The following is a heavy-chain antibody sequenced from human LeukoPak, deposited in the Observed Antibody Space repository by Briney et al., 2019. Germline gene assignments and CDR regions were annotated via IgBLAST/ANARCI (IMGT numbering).Heavy chain of an antibody. Sequence: GGSLRLSCAASASNFRNFWIGWVRQAPGKGLEWVANIKDDGRDKYYVDSVKGRFTISRDNARHSLSLQMNSLRVKHTAVYYCARDNGGGFDPWGQGTLVTVSS. J-gene: IGHJ5*02. V-gene: IGHV3-7*01. CDR2: IKDDGRDK. CDR1: ASNFRNFW. D-gene: IGHD2-8*01. CDR3: ARDNGGGFDP.